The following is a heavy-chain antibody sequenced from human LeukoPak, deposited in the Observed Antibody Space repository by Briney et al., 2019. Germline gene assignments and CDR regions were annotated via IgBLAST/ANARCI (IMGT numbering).Heavy chain of an antibody. J-gene: IGHJ6*03. Sequence: SVKVSCKASGGTFSSYAISWVRQAPEQGLEWMGRIIPIFGTANYAQKFQGRVTTTTDESTSTAYMELSSLRSEDTAVYYCAVTGLYNYYYYYYMDVWGKGTTVTVSS. D-gene: IGHD7-27*01. CDR2: IIPIFGTA. V-gene: IGHV1-69*05. CDR3: AVTGLYNYYYYYYMDV. CDR1: GGTFSSYA.